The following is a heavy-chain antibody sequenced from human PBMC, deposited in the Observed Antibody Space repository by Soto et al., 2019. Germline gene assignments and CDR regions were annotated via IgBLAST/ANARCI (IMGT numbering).Heavy chain of an antibody. V-gene: IGHV3-23*01. CDR3: ARYALGLSPWWYNWFDR. CDR2: ISGSGGSA. CDR1: GFTFSSYA. Sequence: VQLLESGGGLVQPGGSLRLSCAASGFTFSSYAMNWVRQTPGEGLEWVSGISGSGGSAYYADSVKGRFTISRDKSKNTLYLQMDSLRAEDTGVYYCARYALGLSPWWYNWFDRWGQGTLVSVSS. D-gene: IGHD2-8*02. J-gene: IGHJ5*02.